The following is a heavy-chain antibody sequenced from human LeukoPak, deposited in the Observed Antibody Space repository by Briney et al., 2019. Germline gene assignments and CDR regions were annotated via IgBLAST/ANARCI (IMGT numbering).Heavy chain of an antibody. CDR3: ARNIPVTRWGY. CDR2: IYSAGST. D-gene: IGHD2-21*01. J-gene: IGHJ4*02. CDR1: GFTFSSYA. Sequence: PGGSLRLSYAASGFTFSSYAMSWVRQAPGKGLEWVSLIYSAGSTYYADSVKGRFTISRDNSKNTVYLQMNSLRAEDTAVYYCARNIPVTRWGYWGQGTLVTVSS. V-gene: IGHV3-66*01.